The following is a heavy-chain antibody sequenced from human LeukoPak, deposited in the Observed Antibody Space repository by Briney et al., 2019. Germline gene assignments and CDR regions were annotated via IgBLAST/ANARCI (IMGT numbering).Heavy chain of an antibody. D-gene: IGHD5-24*01. V-gene: IGHV4-59*08. J-gene: IGHJ4*02. Sequence: SETLSLTCTVSGGSISSYYWSWIRQPPGKGLEWIGYIYYSGSTNYNPSLKSRVTISVDTSKNQFSLKLSSVTAADTAVYYCARCEDGYNPKNWGQGTLVTVSS. CDR2: IYYSGST. CDR1: GGSISSYY. CDR3: ARCEDGYNPKN.